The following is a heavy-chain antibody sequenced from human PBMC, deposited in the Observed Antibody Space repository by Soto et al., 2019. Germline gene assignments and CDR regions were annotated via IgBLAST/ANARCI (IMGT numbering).Heavy chain of an antibody. Sequence: EVQLVESGGGLVKPGGSLRLSCAASGFTFSSYSMNWVRQAPGKGLEWVSSISSSSSYIYYADSVKGRFTISRDNAKNARYLQMNGLSAEDTAVYYCARAAGVDYGDETDAFDIWGQGTMVTVSS. CDR3: ARAAGVDYGDETDAFDI. J-gene: IGHJ3*02. V-gene: IGHV3-21*01. CDR1: GFTFSSYS. D-gene: IGHD4-17*01. CDR2: ISSSSSYI.